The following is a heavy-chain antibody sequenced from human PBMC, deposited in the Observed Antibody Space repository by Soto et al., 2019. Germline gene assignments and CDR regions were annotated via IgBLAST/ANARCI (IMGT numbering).Heavy chain of an antibody. CDR2: INSDGSST. V-gene: IGHV3-74*01. J-gene: IGHJ6*02. CDR3: ARGHSYGPNYYYYGMDV. CDR1: GFTFSSYW. D-gene: IGHD5-18*01. Sequence: EVQLVEYGGGLVQPGGSLRLSCAASGFTFSSYWMHWVRQAPGKGLVWVSRINSDGSSTSYADSVKGRFTISRDNAKNTLYLQMNSLRAEDTAVYYCARGHSYGPNYYYYGMDVWGQGTTVTVSS.